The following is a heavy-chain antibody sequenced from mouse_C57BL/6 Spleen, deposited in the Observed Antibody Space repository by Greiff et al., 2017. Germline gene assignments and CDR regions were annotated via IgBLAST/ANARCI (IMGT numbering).Heavy chain of an antibody. Sequence: QVQLQQSGAELMKPGASVKLSCKATGYTFTGYWIEWVKQRPGHGLEWIGEILPGSGSTNYNEKFKGKATFTADTSSNTAYMQLSSLTTEDSAIYDCARSPITTVVAQRGDYWGQGTTLTVSS. D-gene: IGHD1-1*01. CDR1: GYTFTGYW. V-gene: IGHV1-9*01. J-gene: IGHJ2*01. CDR2: ILPGSGST. CDR3: ARSPITTVVAQRGDY.